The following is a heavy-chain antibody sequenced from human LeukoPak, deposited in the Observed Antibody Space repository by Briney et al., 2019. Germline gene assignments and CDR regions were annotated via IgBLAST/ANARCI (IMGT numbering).Heavy chain of an antibody. CDR2: ISWNSGSI. Sequence: PSGGSLRLSCAAPGFTFDDYAMHWVRQAPGEGLEWGSGISWNSGSIGYADSVKGRFTISRDNAKNSLYLQMNSLRAEDTALYYCAKDRQRHSYEGGAFDIWGQGTLVTVSS. J-gene: IGHJ4*02. V-gene: IGHV3-9*01. CDR1: GFTFDDYA. CDR3: AKDRQRHSYEGGAFDI. D-gene: IGHD3-22*01.